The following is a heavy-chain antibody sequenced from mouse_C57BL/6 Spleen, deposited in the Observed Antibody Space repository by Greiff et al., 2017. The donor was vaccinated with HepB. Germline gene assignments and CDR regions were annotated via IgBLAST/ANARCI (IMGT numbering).Heavy chain of an antibody. J-gene: IGHJ1*03. CDR1: GYAFSSSW. CDR3: ARGGGFDV. CDR2: IHPNSGST. V-gene: IGHV1-64*01. Sequence: QVQLQQSGPELVKPGASVKISCKASGYAFSSSWMHWVKQRPGQGLEWIGMIHPNSGSTNYNEKFKSKATLTVDKSSSTAYMQLSSLTSEDSAVYYCARGGGFDVWGTGTTVTVSS.